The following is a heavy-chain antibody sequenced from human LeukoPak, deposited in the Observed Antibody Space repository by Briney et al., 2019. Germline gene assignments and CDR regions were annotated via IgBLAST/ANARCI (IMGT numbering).Heavy chain of an antibody. J-gene: IGHJ5*02. Sequence: SETLSLTRTVSGGSMSSSTYYWGWIRQPPGKGLEWIGSLYYSGSTYYNPSLKSRVTISVDTSKNQLSLKLSSLTAADTAVYYCARHEYSGSYYGLSWFDPWGQGTLVTVSS. CDR3: ARHEYSGSYYGLSWFDP. CDR1: GGSMSSSTYY. V-gene: IGHV4-39*01. CDR2: LYYSGST. D-gene: IGHD1-26*01.